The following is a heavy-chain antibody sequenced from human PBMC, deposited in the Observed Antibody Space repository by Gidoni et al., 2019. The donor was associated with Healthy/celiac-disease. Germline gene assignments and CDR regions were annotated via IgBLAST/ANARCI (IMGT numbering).Heavy chain of an antibody. CDR3: AKDIDSSGYYYSFGY. CDR2: ISWDGCST. CDR1: GFTFDDYT. D-gene: IGHD3-22*01. J-gene: IGHJ4*02. V-gene: IGHV3-43*01. Sequence: EVQLVASGGVVVQPGGSLRLSCAASGFTFDDYTMHWVRQAPGKGLEWVSLISWDGCSTYYADSVKGRFTISRDNSKNSLYLQMNSLRTEDTALYYCAKDIDSSGYYYSFGYWGQGTLVTVSS.